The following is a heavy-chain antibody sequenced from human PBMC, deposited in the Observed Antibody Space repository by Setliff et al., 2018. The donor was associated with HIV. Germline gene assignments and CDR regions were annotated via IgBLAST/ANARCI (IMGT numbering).Heavy chain of an antibody. D-gene: IGHD1-26*01. CDR2: IRYDGSGK. CDR3: ARFRKFQLVGALDY. J-gene: IGHJ4*02. Sequence: GGSLRLSCPASGFTFSSYGMHWVRQAPGKGLEWVAFIRYDGSGKYYIESVKGRFTISRDNSKKMLYLQMNSLRAEDTAVYYCARFRKFQLVGALDYWGQGTLVTVSS. V-gene: IGHV3-30*02. CDR1: GFTFSSYG.